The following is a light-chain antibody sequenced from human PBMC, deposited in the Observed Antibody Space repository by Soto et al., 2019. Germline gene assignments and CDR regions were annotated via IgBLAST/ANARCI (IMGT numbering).Light chain of an antibody. CDR3: QKYNSAPYT. Sequence: DIQMTQSPSSLSASVGDRVTITCRASQDISNYLAWYQQRPGKVPKLLIYAASTLQSGVPSRFSGSGSGTDFTLTIRSLQPEDVATYSCQKYNSAPYTFGQGTKLEIK. CDR2: AAS. CDR1: QDISNY. V-gene: IGKV1-27*01. J-gene: IGKJ2*01.